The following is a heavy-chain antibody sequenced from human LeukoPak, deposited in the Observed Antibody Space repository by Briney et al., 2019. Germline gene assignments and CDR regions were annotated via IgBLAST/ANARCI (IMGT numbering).Heavy chain of an antibody. J-gene: IGHJ6*03. Sequence: ASVKVSCKASGYTFTGYYMHWVRQVPGQGLEWMGWINPNSGGTNYAQKFQGRVTMTRDTSISTAYMELSRLRSDDTAVYYCARRPYYYYYYMDVWGKGTTVTVSS. V-gene: IGHV1-2*02. CDR3: ARRPYYYYYYMDV. CDR1: GYTFTGYY. CDR2: INPNSGGT.